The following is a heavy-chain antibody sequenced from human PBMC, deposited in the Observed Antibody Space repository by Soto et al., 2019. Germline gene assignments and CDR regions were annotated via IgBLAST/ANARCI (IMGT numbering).Heavy chain of an antibody. Sequence: ASVKVSCKASGYTFNSYGISWARQAPGQGLEWMGWISAYNGNTNYAQKLQGRVTMTTDTSTSTAYMELRSLRSDDTAVYYCARDSMEGDTQNHYYYYYGMDVWGQGTTVTVSS. CDR2: ISAYNGNT. J-gene: IGHJ6*02. D-gene: IGHD1-26*01. CDR1: GYTFNSYG. V-gene: IGHV1-18*01. CDR3: ARDSMEGDTQNHYYYYYGMDV.